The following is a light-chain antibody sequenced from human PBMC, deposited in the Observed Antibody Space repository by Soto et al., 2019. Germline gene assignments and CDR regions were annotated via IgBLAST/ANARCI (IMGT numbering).Light chain of an antibody. V-gene: IGLV2-14*01. J-gene: IGLJ2*01. Sequence: QSALTQPASVSGSPGQSITIPCTGTSSDIGGYNYVSWYQQFPGKAPKLMIYDVSNRPSGVSNRFSASKSGNTASLTISGLQAEDEASYYRSSYTSSSTLVVFGGGTKLTFL. CDR2: DVS. CDR1: SSDIGGYNY. CDR3: SSYTSSSTLVV.